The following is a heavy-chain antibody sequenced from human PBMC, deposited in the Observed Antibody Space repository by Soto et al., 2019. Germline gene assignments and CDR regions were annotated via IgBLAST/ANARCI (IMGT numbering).Heavy chain of an antibody. J-gene: IGHJ4*02. CDR2: IIPMFGTA. CDR1: GGTFSSYA. D-gene: IGHD3-22*01. CDR3: ARSRANYYDSRGYYYSTFDY. V-gene: IGHV1-69*13. Sequence: GASVKVSCKTSGGTFSSYAISWVRQAPGQGLEWMGGIIPMFGTANYAQKFQGRVTITADESTSTAYMELSSLRSEDTAVYYCARSRANYYDSRGYYYSTFDYWGQGTLDTVSS.